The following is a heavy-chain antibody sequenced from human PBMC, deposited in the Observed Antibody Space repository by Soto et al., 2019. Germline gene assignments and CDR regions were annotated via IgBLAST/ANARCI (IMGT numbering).Heavy chain of an antibody. V-gene: IGHV1-3*01. CDR2: INAGNGNT. J-gene: IGHJ4*02. D-gene: IGHD2-21*02. Sequence: GPSVKVSCKASGYTFTSNAMQWVRQAPGQRLEWMGWINAGNGNTKYSQKFQGRVTITRDTSASTAYMELSSLRSEDTAVYYCARSIVVVTALDYWGQGTLVTVSS. CDR1: GYTFTSNA. CDR3: ARSIVVVTALDY.